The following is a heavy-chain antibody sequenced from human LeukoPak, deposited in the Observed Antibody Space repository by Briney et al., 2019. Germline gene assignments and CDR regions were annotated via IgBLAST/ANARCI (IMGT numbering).Heavy chain of an antibody. V-gene: IGHV3-30*02. Sequence: GGSLRLSCAASGFTFSSYGMHWVRQAPGKGLEWVAFIRYDGSNKYYADSVKGRFTISRDNAKNSLYLQMNSLRAEDTAVYYCGYYDSSGYYDNDYWGQGTLVTVSS. CDR2: IRYDGSNK. CDR1: GFTFSSYG. D-gene: IGHD3-22*01. CDR3: GYYDSSGYYDNDY. J-gene: IGHJ4*02.